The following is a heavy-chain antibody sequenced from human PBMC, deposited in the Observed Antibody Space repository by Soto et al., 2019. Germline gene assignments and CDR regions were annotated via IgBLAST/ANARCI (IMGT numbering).Heavy chain of an antibody. D-gene: IGHD3-16*01. Sequence: PGASVKVSCKASGYTFTGYYIHWVRQAPGQGLEWMGWINPNSVGTNYAQKFQGRVTMTSDTSINTAYMELNGLRSDDTAVYFCARASSLDYWGQGTQVTVSS. CDR3: ARASSLDY. J-gene: IGHJ4*02. CDR2: INPNSVGT. V-gene: IGHV1-2*02. CDR1: GYTFTGYY.